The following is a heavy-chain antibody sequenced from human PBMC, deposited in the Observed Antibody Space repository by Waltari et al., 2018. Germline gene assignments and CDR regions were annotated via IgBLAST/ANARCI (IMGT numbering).Heavy chain of an antibody. D-gene: IGHD3-22*01. J-gene: IGHJ3*02. CDR2: IYPGDADT. CDR3: ARPYYDSSGYYAFDI. V-gene: IGHV5-51*01. CDR1: GYSFTSYW. Sequence: EVQLVQSGAEVKKPGESLKISCKGSGYSFTSYWIGWVRQMPGKGLEWVGIIYPGDADTRYSPSFQGQVTLSADKSSSTAYLQWSSLKASDTAMYYCARPYYDSSGYYAFDIWGQGTMVTVSS.